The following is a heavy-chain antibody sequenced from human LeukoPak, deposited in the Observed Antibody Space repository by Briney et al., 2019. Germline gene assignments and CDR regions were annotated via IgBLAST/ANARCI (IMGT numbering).Heavy chain of an antibody. CDR2: IYYSGST. V-gene: IGHV4-39*02. J-gene: IGHJ4*02. D-gene: IGHD3-22*01. CDR3: AREEDEDSSGYPEGFDY. CDR1: GGSISSSSYY. Sequence: SETLSLTCTVSGGSISSSSYYWGWIRQPPGKGLEWIGSIYYSGSTYYNPSLKSRVTISVDTSKDQFSLKLSSVTAADTAVYYCAREEDEDSSGYPEGFDYWGQGTLVTVSS.